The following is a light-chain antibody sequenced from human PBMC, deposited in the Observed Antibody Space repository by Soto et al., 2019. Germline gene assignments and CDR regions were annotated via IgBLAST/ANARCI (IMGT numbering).Light chain of an antibody. Sequence: QLVLTQPPSASASLGASVKLTCTLSSGHNSYAIAWHQQQPEKGPRYLMKRNSDGSHSKGDGIPDRFSGSSSGAERYLTISSLQSEDEADSYCQTWSTDIRVFGGGTKLTVL. CDR3: QTWSTDIRV. CDR2: RNSDGSH. J-gene: IGLJ3*02. CDR1: SGHNSYA. V-gene: IGLV4-69*01.